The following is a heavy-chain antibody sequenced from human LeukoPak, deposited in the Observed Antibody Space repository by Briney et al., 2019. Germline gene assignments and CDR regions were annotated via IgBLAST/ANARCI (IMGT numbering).Heavy chain of an antibody. CDR3: ARGDGTVTGNY. V-gene: IGHV4-4*02. J-gene: IGHJ4*02. Sequence: SETLSLTCAVSGGSMSSSNWWNWVRQTPGKGLEWIGEIYHRGNTHYNPSLKSRVTMSVDTSTNQFSLRVNSVTAADTAVYYCARGDGTVTGNYWGQGTLVTVSS. CDR2: IYHRGNT. D-gene: IGHD4-17*01. CDR1: GGSMSSSNW.